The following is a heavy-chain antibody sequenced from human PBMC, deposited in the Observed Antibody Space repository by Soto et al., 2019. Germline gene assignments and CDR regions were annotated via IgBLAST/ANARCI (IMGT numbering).Heavy chain of an antibody. Sequence: QVQLVQSGAEVKKPGASVKVSCKASGYTFTSYAMHWVRQAPGQRLEWMGWINAGNGNTKYSQKFQGRVTITRDISASTAYVGLSSLRSEGTAVDYCARGGGPTTVTTAGWGNLYYCYDYMDVWGEGTTVMVSS. CDR1: GYTFTSYA. V-gene: IGHV1-3*01. CDR2: INAGNGNT. J-gene: IGHJ6*03. D-gene: IGHD4-17*01. CDR3: ARGGGPTTVTTAGWGNLYYCYDYMDV.